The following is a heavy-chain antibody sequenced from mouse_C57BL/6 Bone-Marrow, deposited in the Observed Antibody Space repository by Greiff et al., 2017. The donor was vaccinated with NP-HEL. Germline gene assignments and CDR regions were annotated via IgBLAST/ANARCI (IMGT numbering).Heavy chain of an antibody. CDR2: INSDGGST. CDR3: ARHNYYYGSRRGYYAMDD. Sequence: EVKLMESGGGLVQPGESLKLSCESSEYDFPYYDMSWVRKTPEKRLELVAAINSDGGSTYYLDTLERRFIISRDNTKKNLYLQMSILRSEYTAMYYCARHNYYYGSRRGYYAMDDWGQGTSVTVSS. D-gene: IGHD1-1*01. J-gene: IGHJ4*01. V-gene: IGHV5-2*03. CDR1: EYDFPYYD.